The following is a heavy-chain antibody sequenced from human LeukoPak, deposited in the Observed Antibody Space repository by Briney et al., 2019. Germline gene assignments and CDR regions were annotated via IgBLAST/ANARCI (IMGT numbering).Heavy chain of an antibody. CDR2: IYYSGST. CDR1: GGSISSYY. D-gene: IGHD3-10*01. Sequence: SETLSLTCTVSGGSISSYYWSWIRQPPGKGLEWIGYIYYSGSTNYNPSLKSRVTISVDTSKNQFSLKLSSVTAADTAVYYCARLSHYGSGSYYNPPLFDYWGQGTLVTVSS. V-gene: IGHV4-59*08. J-gene: IGHJ4*02. CDR3: ARLSHYGSGSYYNPPLFDY.